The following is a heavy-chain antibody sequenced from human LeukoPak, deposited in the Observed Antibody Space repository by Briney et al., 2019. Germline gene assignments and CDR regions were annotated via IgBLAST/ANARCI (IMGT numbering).Heavy chain of an antibody. CDR3: AREGIDSSSWSRRDY. CDR2: INHSGST. V-gene: IGHV4-34*01. Sequence: SETLSLTCAVYGGSFRGYYWSWIRQPPGKGLEWIGEINHSGSTNYNPSLKSRVTISVDTSKNQFSLELSSVTAADTAVYYCAREGIDSSSWSRRDYWGQGTLVTVSS. CDR1: GGSFRGYY. D-gene: IGHD6-13*01. J-gene: IGHJ4*02.